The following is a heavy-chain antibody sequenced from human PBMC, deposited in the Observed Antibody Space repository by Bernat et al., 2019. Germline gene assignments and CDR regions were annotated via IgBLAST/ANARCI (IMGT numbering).Heavy chain of an antibody. J-gene: IGHJ3*02. CDR2: ISSSSSTK. D-gene: IGHD3-22*01. CDR1: GFTFSSYS. CDR3: ARDYHISGYYRVAFDI. V-gene: IGHV3-48*01. Sequence: EVQLVESGGGLVQPGGSLRLSCAASGFTFSSYSMNWVRQAPGKGLEWVSYISSSSSTKYYADSVQGRFTISRDNAKKSLYLQMNSLRTEDTAVYYCARDYHISGYYRVAFDIWGQGTMVTVSA.